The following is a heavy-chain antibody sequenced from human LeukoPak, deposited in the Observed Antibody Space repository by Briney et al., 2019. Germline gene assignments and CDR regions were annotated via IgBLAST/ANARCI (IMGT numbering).Heavy chain of an antibody. Sequence: SGTLTLTCTVSGGSISSYYWSWIRQPAGKGLEWIGRIYTSGSTNYNPSPKSRVTMSVDTSKNQFSLKLSSVTAAATAVYYCARDFGFRSGSYYFIAFDIWGQGTMVTVSS. D-gene: IGHD1-26*01. V-gene: IGHV4-4*07. CDR1: GGSISSYY. CDR3: ARDFGFRSGSYYFIAFDI. CDR2: IYTSGST. J-gene: IGHJ3*02.